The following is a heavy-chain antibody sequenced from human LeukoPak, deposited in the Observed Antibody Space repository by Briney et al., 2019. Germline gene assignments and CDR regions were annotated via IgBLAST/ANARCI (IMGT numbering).Heavy chain of an antibody. Sequence: ASVKVSCKASGYTFTSYGISWVRQAPGQGLEWMGWISAYNGNTNYAQKLQGRVTMTTDTSTSTAYMELRSLRSDDTAVYYCARPEGRDGYNYGYFQHWGQGTLVTVSS. J-gene: IGHJ1*01. CDR1: GYTFTSYG. D-gene: IGHD5-24*01. CDR2: ISAYNGNT. CDR3: ARPEGRDGYNYGYFQH. V-gene: IGHV1-18*01.